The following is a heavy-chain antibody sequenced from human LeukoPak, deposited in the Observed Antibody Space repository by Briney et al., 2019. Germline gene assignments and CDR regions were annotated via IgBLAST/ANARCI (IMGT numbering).Heavy chain of an antibody. CDR2: IYHSGST. V-gene: IGHV4-30-2*01. CDR3: ARVGDYALKD. CDR1: GGSISSGGYS. Sequence: PPQTLSLTCAVSGGSISSGGYSWSWIRQPPGKGLEWIGYIYHSGSTYYNPSLKSRVTISVDRSKNQCTLKLSSVTAADTAVYYCARVGDYALKDWGQGTLVTVSS. J-gene: IGHJ4*02. D-gene: IGHD3-16*01.